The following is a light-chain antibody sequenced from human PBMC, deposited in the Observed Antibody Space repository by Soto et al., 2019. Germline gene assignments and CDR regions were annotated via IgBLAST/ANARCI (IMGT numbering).Light chain of an antibody. CDR2: KAS. CDR1: PRISTS. Sequence: DIQMTQSASTLSASVGDRVIITCRASPRISTSLSWQQQKPGQAPKLLISKASRSQRRARSRFSGSGSGTEFTLTISSLQPDDFATYYCQQYNSLRAFGQGTKVDIK. CDR3: QQYNSLRA. J-gene: IGKJ1*01. V-gene: IGKV1-5*03.